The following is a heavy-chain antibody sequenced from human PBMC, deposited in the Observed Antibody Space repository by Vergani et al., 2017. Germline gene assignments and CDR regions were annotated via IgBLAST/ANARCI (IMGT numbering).Heavy chain of an antibody. CDR1: GFTFSSYA. D-gene: IGHD6-13*01. J-gene: IGHJ5*02. Sequence: EVQLFESGGGLVQPGGSLRLSCAASGFTFSSYAMSWVRQAPGKGLEWVSAISGSGGSTYYADSVKGRFTISRDNSKNTLYLQMNSLRAEDTAVYYCAKAGYSSSWYEGRFDPWGQGTLVTVSS. V-gene: IGHV3-23*01. CDR2: ISGSGGST. CDR3: AKAGYSSSWYEGRFDP.